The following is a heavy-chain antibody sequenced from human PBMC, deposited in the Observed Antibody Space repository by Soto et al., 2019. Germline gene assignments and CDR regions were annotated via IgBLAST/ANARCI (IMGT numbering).Heavy chain of an antibody. Sequence: ASVKVSCKASGYTFTNYGVSWVRQAPGQGLEWMGWISAYTGNTNYVQKLQGRLTMTTDTSTSTAYMELRSLTSDDTAMYYCARDVIQLSSSWCVAFDVCGQGTMVTVSS. CDR1: GYTFTNYG. D-gene: IGHD6-6*01. CDR3: ARDVIQLSSSWCVAFDV. J-gene: IGHJ3*01. V-gene: IGHV1-18*01. CDR2: ISAYTGNT.